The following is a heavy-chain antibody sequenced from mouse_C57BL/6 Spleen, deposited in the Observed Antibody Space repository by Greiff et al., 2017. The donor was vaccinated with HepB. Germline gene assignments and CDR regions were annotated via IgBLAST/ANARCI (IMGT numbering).Heavy chain of an antibody. V-gene: IGHV5-9-1*02. J-gene: IGHJ3*01. CDR3: TREGGQLRLFWFAY. CDR1: GFTFSSYA. CDR2: ISSGGDYI. Sequence: EVKLQESGEGLVKPGGSLKLSCAASGFTFSSYAMSWVRQTPEKRLEWVAYISSGGDYIYYADTVKGRFTISRDNARNTLYLQMSSLKSEDTAMYYCTREGGQLRLFWFAYWGQGTLVTVSA. D-gene: IGHD3-2*02.